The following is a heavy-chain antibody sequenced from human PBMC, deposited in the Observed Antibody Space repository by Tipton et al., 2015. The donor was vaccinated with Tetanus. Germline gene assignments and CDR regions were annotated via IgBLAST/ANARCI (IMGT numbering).Heavy chain of an antibody. V-gene: IGHV4-31*03. J-gene: IGHJ4*02. D-gene: IGHD1-26*01. CDR3: ARDQARGARGWNYFDY. Sequence: TLSLTCTVSGGSISSGGYYWSWIRQHPGKGLEWIVDIYYSGSTYYNPSLKSRATISVDTSKNQFSLKLNSVTAADTAVYYCARDQARGARGWNYFDYWGQGTLVTVSS. CDR2: IYYSGST. CDR1: GGSISSGGYY.